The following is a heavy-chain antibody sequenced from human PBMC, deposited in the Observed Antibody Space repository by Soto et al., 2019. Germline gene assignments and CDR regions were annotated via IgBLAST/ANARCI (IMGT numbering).Heavy chain of an antibody. CDR3: AIDTSNSFDY. V-gene: IGHV1-18*01. J-gene: IGHJ4*02. Sequence: HVQLVQSGGELKKPGASVKVSCNTSGYTFNTYFITWVRQAPGQGLEWMGWISPHNGNTNYAEKFQGRVTMTTDTSTKTSYMELRNLRFDDTAVYYCAIDTSNSFDYWGQGTLVTVSS. CDR1: GYTFNTYF. D-gene: IGHD2-2*01. CDR2: ISPHNGNT.